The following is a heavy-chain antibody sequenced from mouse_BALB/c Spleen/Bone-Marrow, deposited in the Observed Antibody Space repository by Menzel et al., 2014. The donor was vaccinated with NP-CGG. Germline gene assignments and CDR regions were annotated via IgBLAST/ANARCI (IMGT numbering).Heavy chain of an antibody. V-gene: IGHV1S56*01. D-gene: IGHD2-3*01. CDR3: ARGIYDGYYPYAMDY. CDR2: IYPGDGST. Sequence: VQLQQFGPELVKPGALVKMSCKASGYTFTSYDINWVKQRPGQGLEWIGWIYPGDGSTKYNEKFKGKATLTADKSSSTAYMQLSSLTSENSAVYFCARGIYDGYYPYAMDYWGQGTSVTVSS. J-gene: IGHJ4*01. CDR1: GYTFTSYD.